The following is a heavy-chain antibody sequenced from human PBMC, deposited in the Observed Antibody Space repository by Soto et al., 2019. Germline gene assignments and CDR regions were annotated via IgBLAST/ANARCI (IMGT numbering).Heavy chain of an antibody. CDR2: ISGSGGST. V-gene: IGHV3-23*01. Sequence: TGGSLRLSCAASGFTFSSYAMSWVRQAPGRGLEWVSAISGSGGSTYYADSVKGRFTISRDNSKNTLYLQMNSLRAEDTAVYYCAKDKGVAALGRMDVWGQGTTVTVSS. CDR1: GFTFSSYA. J-gene: IGHJ6*02. CDR3: AKDKGVAALGRMDV. D-gene: IGHD6-13*01.